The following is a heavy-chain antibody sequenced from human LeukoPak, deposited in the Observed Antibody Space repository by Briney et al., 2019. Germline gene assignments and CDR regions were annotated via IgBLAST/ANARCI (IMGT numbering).Heavy chain of an antibody. J-gene: IGHJ3*02. V-gene: IGHV4-30-2*01. CDR2: IYHSGST. D-gene: IGHD2-15*01. CDR3: ARVVVVAATDAFDI. CDR1: GGSISSGGYS. Sequence: SETLSLTCAVSGGSISSGGYSWSWIRQPPGKGLEWIGYIYHSGSTYYNPSLKSRVTISVDRSKNQFSLKLSSVTAADTAVYYCARVVVVAATDAFDIWGQGTMVTVSS.